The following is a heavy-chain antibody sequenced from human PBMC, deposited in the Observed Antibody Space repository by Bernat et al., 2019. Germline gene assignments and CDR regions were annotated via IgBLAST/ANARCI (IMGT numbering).Heavy chain of an antibody. CDR1: GFTVSSNY. D-gene: IGHD2-15*01. V-gene: IGHV3-53*01. Sequence: EVQMEESGGGLIQPGGSLRLSCAASGFTVSSNYMSWVRQAPGKGLEWVSVIYSGGSTYYADSVKGRFTSSRDNSKNTLYLQMNSLRAEDTAVYYCARDQAGYCSGGSCYRPQYFQHWGQGTLVTVSS. J-gene: IGHJ1*01. CDR2: IYSGGST. CDR3: ARDQAGYCSGGSCYRPQYFQH.